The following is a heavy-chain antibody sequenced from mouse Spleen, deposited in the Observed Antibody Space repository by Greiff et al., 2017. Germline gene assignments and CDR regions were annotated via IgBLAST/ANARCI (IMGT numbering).Heavy chain of an antibody. CDR2: IHPNSGST. Sequence: VQLQQPGAELVKPGASVKLSCKASGYTFTSYWMHWVKQRPGQGLEWIGMIHPNSGSTNYNEKFKSKATLTVDKSSSTAYMQLSSLTSEDSAVYYCARDYGNYVNAMDYWGQGTSVTVSS. V-gene: IGHV1-64*01. D-gene: IGHD2-1*01. CDR3: ARDYGNYVNAMDY. CDR1: GYTFTSYW. J-gene: IGHJ4*01.